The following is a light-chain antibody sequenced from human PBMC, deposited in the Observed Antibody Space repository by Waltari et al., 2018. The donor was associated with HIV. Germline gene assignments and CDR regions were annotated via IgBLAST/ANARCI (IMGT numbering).Light chain of an antibody. CDR2: DSS. CDR3: QQRSIWPRT. V-gene: IGKV3-11*01. J-gene: IGKJ2*01. CDR1: QSLNNY. Sequence: EIKLTQSTATLSLYQRERATLSCRASQSLNNYLAWYQQRPGQPPRLLIYDSSNRAAGIPARFSGSGSGTDFTLTISSLEPEDFAVYYCQQRSIWPRTFGQGTKLEIK.